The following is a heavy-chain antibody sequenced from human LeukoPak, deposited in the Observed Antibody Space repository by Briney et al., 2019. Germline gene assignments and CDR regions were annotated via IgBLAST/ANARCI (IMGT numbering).Heavy chain of an antibody. CDR1: GGSISSYY. Sequence: PSETLSLTCTVSGGSISSYYWSWIRQPPGKGLEWIGSIYHSGSTYYNPSLKSRVTISVDTSKNQFSLRLSSVTAADTAVYYCARRIITGSTVDYWGQGTLVTVSS. CDR2: IYHSGST. CDR3: ARRIITGSTVDY. J-gene: IGHJ4*02. V-gene: IGHV4-59*08. D-gene: IGHD1-20*01.